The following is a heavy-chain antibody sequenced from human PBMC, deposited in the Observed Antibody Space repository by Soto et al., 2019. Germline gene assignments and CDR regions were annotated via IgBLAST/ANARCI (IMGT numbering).Heavy chain of an antibody. J-gene: IGHJ4*02. Sequence: PGGSLRLSCTAPGFTFSNYAMSWVRQAPGKGLEWVSAISYGGGTTYYADSVKGRFTISRDNSKNTLYLQMNSLRAEDTAVYYCAKNPGYYYDSTGYHFDYWGQGTLVTVSS. CDR3: AKNPGYYYDSTGYHFDY. CDR2: ISYGGGTT. D-gene: IGHD3-22*01. V-gene: IGHV3-23*01. CDR1: GFTFSNYA.